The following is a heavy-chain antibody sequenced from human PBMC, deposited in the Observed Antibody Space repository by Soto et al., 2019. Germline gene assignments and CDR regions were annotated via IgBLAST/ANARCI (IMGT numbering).Heavy chain of an antibody. CDR3: ARAGRDFWSGYPEYWYFDL. D-gene: IGHD3-3*01. Sequence: EVQLVESGGGLVQPGGSLRLSCAASGFTFSSYSMNWVRQAPGKGLEWVSYISSSSSTIYYADSVKGRFTISRDNAKNSLYLQMNSLRAEDTAVYYCARAGRDFWSGYPEYWYFDLWGRGTLVTVSS. CDR2: ISSSSSTI. J-gene: IGHJ2*01. V-gene: IGHV3-48*01. CDR1: GFTFSSYS.